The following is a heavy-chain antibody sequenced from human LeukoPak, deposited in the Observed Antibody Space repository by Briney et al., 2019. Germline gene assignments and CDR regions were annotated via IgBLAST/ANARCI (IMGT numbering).Heavy chain of an antibody. D-gene: IGHD1-1*01. CDR3: ARNGGHNQEH. CDR2: FSHSGIT. Sequence: SGTLSLTCDVSGASISRGSWWSWVRQPPGKGLEWIGEFSHSGITNFNPSLKSRVTISVDKSRNQFSLNLISVTAADTAVYFCARNGGHNQEHWGQGSLVTVSS. CDR1: GASISRGSW. V-gene: IGHV4-4*02. J-gene: IGHJ4*02.